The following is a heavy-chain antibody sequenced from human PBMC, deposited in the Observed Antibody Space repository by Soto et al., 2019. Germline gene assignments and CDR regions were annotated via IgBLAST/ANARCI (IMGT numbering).Heavy chain of an antibody. Sequence: EVQLVESGGGLVKPGGSLRLSCAAFGFTFSSYSMNWVRQAPGKGLEWVSSISSSSSYIYYADSVKGRFTISRDNAKNSLYLQMNSLRAEDTAVYYCASPGYSSGWAHFDYWGQGTLVTVSS. CDR3: ASPGYSSGWAHFDY. V-gene: IGHV3-21*01. CDR1: GFTFSSYS. J-gene: IGHJ4*02. D-gene: IGHD6-19*01. CDR2: ISSSSSYI.